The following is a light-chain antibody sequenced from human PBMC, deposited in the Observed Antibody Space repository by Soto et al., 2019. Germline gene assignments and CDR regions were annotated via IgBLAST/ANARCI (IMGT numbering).Light chain of an antibody. J-gene: IGKJ5*01. Sequence: DIQMTQSPSSLSASVGARVTITCRARQGIRNYLGWYQQKPGRAPKRLIYGASSMASGVPSRFSGSGSGTEFTLTISSLQPEDFGIYYCQQCHASPLTFGQGTRLEIK. CDR3: QQCHASPLT. CDR1: QGIRNY. CDR2: GAS. V-gene: IGKV1-17*01.